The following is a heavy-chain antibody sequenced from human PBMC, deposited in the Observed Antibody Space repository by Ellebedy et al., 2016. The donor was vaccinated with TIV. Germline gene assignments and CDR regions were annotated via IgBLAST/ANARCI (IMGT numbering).Heavy chain of an antibody. Sequence: PGGSLRLSCAASGFTFSTHVIHRVRQAPGKGLEWVAVIWYDGSTKYYADSVKGRFTISRYKSKNTLYLQRNSLRAEDTAVYYCATGGYSNGYGGWFDPWGQGTLVTVSS. CDR2: IWYDGSTK. V-gene: IGHV3-33*01. CDR1: GFTFSTHV. D-gene: IGHD5-18*01. J-gene: IGHJ5*02. CDR3: ATGGYSNGYGGWFDP.